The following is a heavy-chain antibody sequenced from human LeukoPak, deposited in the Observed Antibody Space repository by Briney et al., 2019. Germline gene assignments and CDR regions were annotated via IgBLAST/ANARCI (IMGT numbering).Heavy chain of an antibody. CDR1: GYSFTSYW. CDR2: IYPGDSDT. D-gene: IGHD3-10*01. CDR3: ARTITMVRGVPGAFDI. J-gene: IGHJ3*02. V-gene: IGHV5-51*01. Sequence: GESLKISCKGSGYSFTSYWIGWVRQMPGKGLEWMGIIYPGDSDTRYSPSFQGQVTISADKSISTAYLQWSSLKASDTAMYYCARTITMVRGVPGAFDIWGQGTMVTVSS.